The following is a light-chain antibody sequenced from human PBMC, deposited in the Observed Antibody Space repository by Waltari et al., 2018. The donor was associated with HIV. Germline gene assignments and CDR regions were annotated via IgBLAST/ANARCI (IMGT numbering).Light chain of an antibody. V-gene: IGLV2-14*01. CDR2: EVT. Sequence: QSALTPPPSVSGSPGQSILVLCTGSSSYIGYYDSVSWYQPYPGPAPKALIYEVTRRPSGTSSRVSGSKSATTAFLASSKLQTDDDADCFGSSYTRRGSVVFGGGTRLAVL. J-gene: IGLJ2*01. CDR1: SSYIGYYDS. CDR3: SSYTRRGSVV.